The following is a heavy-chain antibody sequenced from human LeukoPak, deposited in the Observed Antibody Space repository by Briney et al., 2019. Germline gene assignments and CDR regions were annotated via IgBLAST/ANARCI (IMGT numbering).Heavy chain of an antibody. V-gene: IGHV3-21*01. CDR1: GFTFSDYS. D-gene: IGHD5/OR15-5a*01. Sequence: PRGSLRLSCPASGFTFSDYSMSWVRQAPGKGLEWVSSISSSSDYIYYADSVKGRFTISRDNARNSLYLQMNSLRAEDTAVYYCARSRSVSNYKGMDVWGQGTTVTVSS. J-gene: IGHJ6*02. CDR3: ARSRSVSNYKGMDV. CDR2: ISSSSDYI.